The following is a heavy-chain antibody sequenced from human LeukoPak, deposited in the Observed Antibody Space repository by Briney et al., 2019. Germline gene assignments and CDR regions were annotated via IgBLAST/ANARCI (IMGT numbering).Heavy chain of an antibody. V-gene: IGHV3-33*05. Sequence: GRPLRLSCAASGFIFSHYGMHWVRQAPGKGLEWVAVIQNDASTENFADSVKGRFTISRDNSKNTVFLQMNSLRVEDTAVYYCARELSQIVWGGLDYGGQGTLVSVSS. CDR1: GFIFSHYG. D-gene: IGHD2-21*01. J-gene: IGHJ4*02. CDR3: ARELSQIVWGGLDY. CDR2: IQNDASTE.